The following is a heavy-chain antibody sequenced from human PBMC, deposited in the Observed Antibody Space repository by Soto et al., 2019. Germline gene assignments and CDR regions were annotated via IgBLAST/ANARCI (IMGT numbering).Heavy chain of an antibody. J-gene: IGHJ5*02. Sequence: QVQLVESGGGVDQPGRSLRLSCAASGFTFSSYGMHWVRQAPGKGLEWVAVISYDGSNKYYADSVKGRFTISRDNSKNTLYLQMNSLRAEDTAVYYCAKDGSSSWPKKILGRFDPWGQGTLVTVSS. CDR3: AKDGSSSWPKKILGRFDP. D-gene: IGHD6-13*01. CDR2: ISYDGSNK. V-gene: IGHV3-30*18. CDR1: GFTFSSYG.